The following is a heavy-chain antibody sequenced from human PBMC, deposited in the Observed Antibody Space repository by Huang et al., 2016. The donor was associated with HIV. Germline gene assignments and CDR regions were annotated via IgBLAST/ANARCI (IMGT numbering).Heavy chain of an antibody. CDR1: GYNFDSYW. V-gene: IGHV5-51*01. Sequence: EVHLVQSGAEVKEPGESLKISCQASGYNFDSYWIGWVRQMPGTGLEWMGVIYPGDPDKRDDPSFQGQVTISADQSINTAYRQWSSLKASDTAIYFCARQGLWLPPTDPFDYWGQGTPVTVSA. D-gene: IGHD3-10*01. CDR3: ARQGLWLPPTDPFDY. CDR2: IYPGDPDK. J-gene: IGHJ4*02.